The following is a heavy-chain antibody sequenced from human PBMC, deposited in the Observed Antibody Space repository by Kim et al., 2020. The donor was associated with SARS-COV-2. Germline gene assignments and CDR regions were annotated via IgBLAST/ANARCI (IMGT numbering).Heavy chain of an antibody. CDR3: ARTALPYPPYYYGSGSYSFDS. D-gene: IGHD3-10*01. J-gene: IGHJ4*02. CDR1: GGSISSSSYY. Sequence: SETLSLTCTVSGGSISSSSYYWGWIRQPPGKGLEWIGSIYYSGSTYYNPSLKSRVTISVDTSKNQFSLKLSSVTAADTAVYYCARTALPYPPYYYGSGSYSFDSWGQGTLVTVSS. CDR2: IYYSGST. V-gene: IGHV4-39*01.